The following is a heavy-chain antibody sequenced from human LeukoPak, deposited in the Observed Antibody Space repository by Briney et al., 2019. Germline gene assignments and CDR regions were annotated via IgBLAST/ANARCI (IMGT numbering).Heavy chain of an antibody. Sequence: PGGSLRLSCRASRFSFGDYDMHWVRQAPGKGLEWVAVISYDGSRKHYGDSVRGRFSISRDNSESTLFLQMNSLTTDDTSVYFCAKYAYNWNAPDGFDMWGQGTMVTVSS. D-gene: IGHD1-1*01. J-gene: IGHJ3*02. V-gene: IGHV3-30*18. CDR3: AKYAYNWNAPDGFDM. CDR2: ISYDGSRK. CDR1: RFSFGDYD.